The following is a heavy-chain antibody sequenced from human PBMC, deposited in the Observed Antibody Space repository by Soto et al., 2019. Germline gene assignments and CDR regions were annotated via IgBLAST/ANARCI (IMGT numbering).Heavy chain of an antibody. D-gene: IGHD3-16*02. J-gene: IGHJ1*01. Sequence: EVQVLESGGGLVQPGGSLRLSCAASGFTFSSYAMAWVRQPPGKGLEWVSSISGSGYTSDVGPTIHYADSVKGRFTISRNNAKNSLYLQMNSLRVEDTAVYYCARVSQSFIEYFQHWGQGTLVTVSS. CDR2: ISGSGYTSDVGPTI. V-gene: IGHV3-48*03. CDR1: GFTFSSYA. CDR3: ARVSQSFIEYFQH.